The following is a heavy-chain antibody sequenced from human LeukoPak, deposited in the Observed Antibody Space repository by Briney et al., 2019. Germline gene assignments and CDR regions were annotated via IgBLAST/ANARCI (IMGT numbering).Heavy chain of an antibody. CDR2: ITAGVTTT. Sequence: GGSLRLSCAASGFTFNNYAMNWFRQAPGKGLEWVSAITAGVTTTFYADSVKGRFTISRDNSKKTLYLQMNSLRAEDTAVYYCAKSVHWPALDLWGQGTLLTVSS. J-gene: IGHJ5*02. V-gene: IGHV3-23*01. CDR3: AKSVHWPALDL. D-gene: IGHD1-1*01. CDR1: GFTFNNYA.